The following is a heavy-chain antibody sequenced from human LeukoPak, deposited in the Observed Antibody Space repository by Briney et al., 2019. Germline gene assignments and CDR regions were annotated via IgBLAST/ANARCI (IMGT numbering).Heavy chain of an antibody. CDR1: GFTFSSYN. V-gene: IGHV3-21*01. CDR2: ISSSGSYI. J-gene: IGHJ5*02. D-gene: IGHD2-2*02. Sequence: PGGSLRLSCAASGFTFSSYNMNWVRHAPGKGLEWVSFISSSGSYIYYADSVRGRFTISRDNAENSLYLQMNSLRAEDTAVYYCARGADCSSASCYKGDWFDPWGQGTLVTVSS. CDR3: ARGADCSSASCYKGDWFDP.